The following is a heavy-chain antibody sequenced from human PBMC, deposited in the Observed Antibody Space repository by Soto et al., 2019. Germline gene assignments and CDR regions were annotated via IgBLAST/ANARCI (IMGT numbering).Heavy chain of an antibody. J-gene: IGHJ5*02. CDR1: GYTFTSYG. V-gene: IGHV1-18*01. CDR2: ISAYNGNT. D-gene: IGHD3-10*01. Sequence: ASLKVSCKASGYTFTSYGISWVRQAPGQGLEWMGWISAYNGNTNYAQKLQGRVTMTTDTSTSTAYMELRSLRSDDTAVYYCARDSGSPVYYGLDPWGQGTLVTVSS. CDR3: ARDSGSPVYYGLDP.